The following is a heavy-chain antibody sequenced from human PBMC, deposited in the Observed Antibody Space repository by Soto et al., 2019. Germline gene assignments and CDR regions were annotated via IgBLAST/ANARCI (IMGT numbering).Heavy chain of an antibody. CDR2: ISYDGSNK. D-gene: IGHD3-10*01. V-gene: IGHV3-30*18. J-gene: IGHJ4*02. CDR1: GFTFSSYG. Sequence: QVQLVESGGGVVQPGRSLRLSCAASGFTFSSYGMHWVRQAPGKGLEWVAVISYDGSNKYYADSVKGRFTISRDNSKNTLYLQMNSLRAEDTAVYYCAKDSPILLWGQGTLVTVSS. CDR3: AKDSPILL.